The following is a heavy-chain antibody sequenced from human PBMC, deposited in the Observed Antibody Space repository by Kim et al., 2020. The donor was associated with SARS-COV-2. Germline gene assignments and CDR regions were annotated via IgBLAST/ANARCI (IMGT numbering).Heavy chain of an antibody. V-gene: IGHV4-31*03. CDR3: ARGPYYGSGSYYYFDY. CDR2: IYYSGST. CDR1: GGSISSGGYY. Sequence: SETLSLTCTVSGGSISSGGYYWSWIRQHPGKGLEGIGYIYYSGSTYSNPSLKSRFPISVDTSKNPFSLKLSSVTAADTAVYYFARGPYYGSGSYYYFDYWGQGTLVTVSS. D-gene: IGHD3-10*01. J-gene: IGHJ4*02.